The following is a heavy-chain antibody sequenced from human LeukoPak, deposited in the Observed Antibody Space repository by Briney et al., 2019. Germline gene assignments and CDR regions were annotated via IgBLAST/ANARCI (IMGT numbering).Heavy chain of an antibody. CDR1: GFTFSSYA. CDR2: IKQDGSEK. CDR3: ARASYGDYSFGAFDI. J-gene: IGHJ3*02. D-gene: IGHD4-17*01. V-gene: IGHV3-7*04. Sequence: GGSLRLSCAASGFTFSSYAMSWVRQAPGKGLEWVANIKQDGSEKYYVDSVKGRFTISRDNAKNSLYLQMNSLRAEDTAVYYCARASYGDYSFGAFDIWGQGTMVTVSS.